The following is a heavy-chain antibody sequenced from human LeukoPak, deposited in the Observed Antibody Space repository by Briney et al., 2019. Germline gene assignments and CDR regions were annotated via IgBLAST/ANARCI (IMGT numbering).Heavy chain of an antibody. Sequence: SETVSLTCLVSGGSISSGDYFCNWIRQSPGRGLEWIGYISYSGNPFYNPSLRSRADISIDTSKNPSSLNLSSMTATDTAVYYCVRESISGYYHRRPDCWGQGTLVTVSS. J-gene: IGHJ4*02. V-gene: IGHV4-30-4*08. CDR1: GGSISSGDYF. CDR2: ISYSGNP. CDR3: VRESISGYYHRRPDC. D-gene: IGHD3-22*01.